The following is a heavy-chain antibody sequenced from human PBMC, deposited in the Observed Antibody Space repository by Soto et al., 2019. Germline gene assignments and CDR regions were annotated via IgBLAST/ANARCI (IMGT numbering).Heavy chain of an antibody. CDR2: IIPIFGTA. CDR3: AGAKYYDFWSGYFLDY. CDR1: GGTFSSYA. J-gene: IGHJ4*02. Sequence: QVQLVQSGAEVKKPGASVKVSCKASGGTFSSYAISWVRQAPGQGLEWMGGIIPIFGTANYAQKCQGRVTITEDESTSTAYMERSSLRYEATDVYYCAGAKYYDFWSGYFLDYWGQGTLVTVSS. D-gene: IGHD3-3*01. V-gene: IGHV1-69*01.